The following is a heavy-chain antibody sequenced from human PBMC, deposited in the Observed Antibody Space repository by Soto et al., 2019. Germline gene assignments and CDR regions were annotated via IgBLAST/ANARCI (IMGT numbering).Heavy chain of an antibody. J-gene: IGHJ6*03. CDR2: VYYSGST. CDR1: CGSISRDDYY. CDR3: ARVEYYHYYMDV. Sequence: SETLSLTCTVSCGSISRDDYYWSWVRQPRGKGLDWIGYVYYSGSTYYNPSLKSRVIISLDTSKNQFSLRVRSVTAADAATYYCARVEYYHYYMDVWGQGTSVTVSS. V-gene: IGHV4-30-4*01. D-gene: IGHD3-16*01.